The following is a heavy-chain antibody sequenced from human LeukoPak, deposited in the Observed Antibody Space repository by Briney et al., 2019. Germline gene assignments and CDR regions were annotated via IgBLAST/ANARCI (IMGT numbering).Heavy chain of an antibody. CDR3: ARDDSSGYYYTPSGYFDY. Sequence: ASVKVSCKASGYTFTDYYMHWVRQAPGQGLEWMGWINPNSGGTNYAQKFQGRVTMTRGTSISTAYMELSRLRSDDTAVYYCARDDSSGYYYTPSGYFDYWGQGTLVTVSS. CDR1: GYTFTDYY. V-gene: IGHV1-2*02. CDR2: INPNSGGT. J-gene: IGHJ4*02. D-gene: IGHD3-22*01.